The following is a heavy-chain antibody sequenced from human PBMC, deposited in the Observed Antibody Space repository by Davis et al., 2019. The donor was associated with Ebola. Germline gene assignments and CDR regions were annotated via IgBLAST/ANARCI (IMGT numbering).Heavy chain of an antibody. Sequence: PGGSLRLSCAASGFTFSSYGMHWVRQAPGKGLEWVAFIRYDGSNKYYADSVKGRFTISRDNSKNTLYLQMNSLRAEDTAVYYCAKEPPGYSSGWTADYWGQGTLVTVSS. CDR2: IRYDGSNK. J-gene: IGHJ4*02. V-gene: IGHV3-30*02. CDR3: AKEPPGYSSGWTADY. CDR1: GFTFSSYG. D-gene: IGHD6-19*01.